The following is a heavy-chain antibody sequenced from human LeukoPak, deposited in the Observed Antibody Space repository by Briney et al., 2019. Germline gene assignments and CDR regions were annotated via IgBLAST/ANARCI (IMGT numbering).Heavy chain of an antibody. Sequence: SETLSLTCTVSGGSISSGGYYWSWIRQPPGKGLEWIGYIYHSGSTYYNPSLKSRVTISVDRSKNQFSLKLSSVTAADTAVYYCARDRIVGVGYYGMDVWGQGTTVTVSS. D-gene: IGHD2-8*01. CDR1: GGSISSGGYY. V-gene: IGHV4-30-2*01. CDR3: ARDRIVGVGYYGMDV. J-gene: IGHJ6*02. CDR2: IYHSGST.